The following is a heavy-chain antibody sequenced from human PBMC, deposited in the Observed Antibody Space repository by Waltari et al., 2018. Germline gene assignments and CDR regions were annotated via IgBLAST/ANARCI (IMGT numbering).Heavy chain of an antibody. V-gene: IGHV2-5*01. D-gene: IGHD2-15*01. Sequence: QITLKESGPTLVKPTQTLTLTCTFSGFSLSTSGVGVGGIRQPPGKALEWLALIYWNDDKRYSPSLKSRLTITKDTSKNQVVLTMTNMDPVDTATYYCAHSRVAWYYFDYWGQGTLVTVSS. J-gene: IGHJ4*02. CDR2: IYWNDDK. CDR3: AHSRVAWYYFDY. CDR1: GFSLSTSGVG.